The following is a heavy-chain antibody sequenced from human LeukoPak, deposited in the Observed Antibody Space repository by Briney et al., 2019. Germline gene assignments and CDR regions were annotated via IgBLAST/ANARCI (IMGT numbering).Heavy chain of an antibody. CDR3: ARGIAAVPGLYYFDY. D-gene: IGHD6-13*01. CDR2: IKQDGSEK. CDR1: GFTFSNYW. J-gene: IGHJ4*02. V-gene: IGHV3-7*01. Sequence: PGGSLRLSCAASGFTFSNYWMSWVRQAPGKGLEWVANIKQDGSEKYYVDSVKGRFTISRDNAKNSLYLQVNSLRAEDTAVYFCARGIAAVPGLYYFDYWGQGTLVTVSS.